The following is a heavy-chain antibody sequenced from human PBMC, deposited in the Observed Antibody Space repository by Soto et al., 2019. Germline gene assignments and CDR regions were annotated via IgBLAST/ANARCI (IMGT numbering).Heavy chain of an antibody. D-gene: IGHD2-21*01. Sequence: ASVKVSCKASGYTFTSYGISWVRQAPGQGLEWMGWISAYNGNTNYAQKLQGRVPMTTDTSTSTAYMELRSLRSDDTAVYYCARADDIVEWWYFDYWGQGTLVTVSS. CDR2: ISAYNGNT. J-gene: IGHJ4*02. V-gene: IGHV1-18*01. CDR1: GYTFTSYG. CDR3: ARADDIVEWWYFDY.